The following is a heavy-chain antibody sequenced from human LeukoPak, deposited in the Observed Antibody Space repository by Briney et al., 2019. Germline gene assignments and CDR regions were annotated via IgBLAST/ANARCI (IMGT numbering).Heavy chain of an antibody. Sequence: ASVKVSCKASGYTFTSYDINWVRQATGQGLEWMGWMNPNSGNTGYAQKFQGRVTMTRNTSISTAYMEPSSLRSEDTAVYYCARRYYGDGAFDIWGQGTMVTVSS. CDR3: ARRYYGDGAFDI. D-gene: IGHD4-17*01. J-gene: IGHJ3*02. V-gene: IGHV1-8*01. CDR2: MNPNSGNT. CDR1: GYTFTSYD.